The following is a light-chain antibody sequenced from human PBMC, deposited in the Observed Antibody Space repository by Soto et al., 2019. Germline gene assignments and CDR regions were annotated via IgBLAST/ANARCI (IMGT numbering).Light chain of an antibody. J-gene: IGKJ1*01. CDR1: QSVSNNY. V-gene: IGKV3-20*01. CDR2: GAS. CDR3: QQYGSSGT. Sequence: DIVLTQSPGTLSLSPGERATLSCRASQSVSNNYLAWYQQTPGQATRLIIYGASNRATGIPDRFSGSGSGTDFTITISRLEPEDFAVYYCQQYGSSGTFGQGTKVDIK.